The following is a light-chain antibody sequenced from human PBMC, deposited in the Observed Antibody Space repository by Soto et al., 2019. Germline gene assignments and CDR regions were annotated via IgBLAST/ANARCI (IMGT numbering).Light chain of an antibody. J-gene: IGLJ1*01. Sequence: QSALTQPASVSGSPGQSITISCTGTSGDIGSYNRVSWYQQHPGKAPKLMIYEVSNRPSRVSNRFSGSKSGNTASLTISGLQAEDEADYYCSSYTRSSTPYVYGTGTKLTVL. CDR3: SSYTRSSTPYV. CDR1: SGDIGSYNR. CDR2: EVS. V-gene: IGLV2-14*01.